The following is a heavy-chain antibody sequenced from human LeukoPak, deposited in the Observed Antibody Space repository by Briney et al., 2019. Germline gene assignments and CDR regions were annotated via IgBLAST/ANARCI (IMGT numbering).Heavy chain of an antibody. Sequence: GGSLRLSCVGSGFTFSLYDVNWVRQAPGKGLEWVSEITSGSSIQHYADSVKGRFTISRDDAKNTLILQMSSLRSEDTAVYFCARDGDYADFPFDYWGQGTLVTVSS. CDR3: ARDGDYADFPFDY. J-gene: IGHJ4*02. D-gene: IGHD4-17*01. V-gene: IGHV3-48*03. CDR1: GFTFSLYD. CDR2: ITSGSSIQ.